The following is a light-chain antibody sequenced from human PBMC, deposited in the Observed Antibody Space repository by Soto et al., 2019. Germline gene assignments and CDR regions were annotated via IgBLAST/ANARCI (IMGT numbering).Light chain of an antibody. CDR1: TSGVGDYGY. J-gene: IGLJ1*01. V-gene: IGLV2-14*01. Sequence: QSALTQPASVSGSLGLSITISSTGTTSGVGDYGYVCWYQQHPPKVPHLVMYEVVPRPSVVPTRFSGSKSGNSASLTLSGLQAQDEAAYYCGSYANSNTYVFGTGTKVTVL. CDR3: GSYANSNTYV. CDR2: EVV.